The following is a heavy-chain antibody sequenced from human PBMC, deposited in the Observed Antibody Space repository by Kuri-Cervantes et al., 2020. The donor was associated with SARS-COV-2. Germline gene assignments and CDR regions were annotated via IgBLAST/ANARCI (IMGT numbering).Heavy chain of an antibody. CDR1: GFTFSNAW. D-gene: IGHD5-18*01. CDR2: IYYSGST. J-gene: IGHJ6*03. V-gene: IGHV4-59*08. CDR3: ASCTAMVPVNYYYMDV. Sequence: ESLKISCAASGFTFSNAWMSWIRQPPGKGLEWIGYIYYSGSTNYSPSLKSRVTISVDTSKNQFSLKLGSVTAADTAVYYCASCTAMVPVNYYYMDVWGKGTTVTVSS.